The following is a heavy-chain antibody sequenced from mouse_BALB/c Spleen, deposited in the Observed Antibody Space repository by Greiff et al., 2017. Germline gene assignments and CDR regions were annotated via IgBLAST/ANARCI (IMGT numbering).Heavy chain of an antibody. D-gene: IGHD1-1*01. Sequence: DVMLVESGGGLVKPGGSLKLSCAASGFTFSSYTMSWVRQTPEKRLEWVATISSGGSYTYYPDSVKGRFTISRDNAKNTLYLQMSSLKSEDTAMFYCQSPYYGSSSGAMDYWGQGTSVTVSS. CDR1: GFTFSSYT. J-gene: IGHJ4*01. CDR2: ISSGGSYT. V-gene: IGHV5-6-4*01. CDR3: QSPYYGSSSGAMDY.